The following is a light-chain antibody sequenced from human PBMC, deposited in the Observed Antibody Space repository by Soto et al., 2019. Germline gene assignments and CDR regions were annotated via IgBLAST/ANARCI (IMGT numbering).Light chain of an antibody. CDR2: DVS. CDR3: SSYTSSSADV. J-gene: IGLJ1*01. CDR1: SSDVGGYNY. V-gene: IGLV2-14*01. Sequence: ALTQPASVSGSPGQSITLSCTGTSSDVGGYNYVSWYQQHPGKAPKLMIYDVSNRPSGVSNRFSGSKSGNTASLTISGLQAEDEADYYCSSYTSSSADVFGTGTKLTVL.